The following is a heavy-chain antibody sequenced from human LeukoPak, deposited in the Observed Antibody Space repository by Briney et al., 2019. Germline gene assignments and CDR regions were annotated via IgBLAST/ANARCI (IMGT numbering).Heavy chain of an antibody. V-gene: IGHV4-59*01. CDR1: GGSISSYY. CDR2: IYYSGST. J-gene: IGHJ5*02. D-gene: IGHD6-19*01. Sequence: SETLSLTCTVSGGSISSYYWSWIRQPPGKGLEWIGYIYYSGSTNYNPSLKSRVTISVDTSKNQFSLKLSSVTAADTALYYCARDQSQWQVPQHWFDPWGQGTLVTVSS. CDR3: ARDQSQWQVPQHWFDP.